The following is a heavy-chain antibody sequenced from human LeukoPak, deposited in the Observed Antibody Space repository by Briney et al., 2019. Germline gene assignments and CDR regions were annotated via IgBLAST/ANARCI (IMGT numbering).Heavy chain of an antibody. CDR3: SRGKTVIRYFDWQPRPDYFDY. Sequence: SETLSLTCTVSGGSISSNYWSWIRQPPGKGLERIGYIYSSGSTNYNPSLKSRVTISVDTSKNQFSLELSSVTAADTAVYYCSRGKTVIRYFDWQPRPDYFDYWGQGTLVTVSS. CDR2: IYSSGST. CDR1: GGSISSNY. D-gene: IGHD3-9*01. J-gene: IGHJ4*02. V-gene: IGHV4-59*01.